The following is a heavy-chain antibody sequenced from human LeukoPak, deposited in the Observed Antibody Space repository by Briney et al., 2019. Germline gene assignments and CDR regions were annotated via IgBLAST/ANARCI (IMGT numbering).Heavy chain of an antibody. CDR3: VRHCPTLILKAADYFDP. J-gene: IGHJ5*02. D-gene: IGHD2-15*01. V-gene: IGHV4-39*01. CDR2: IYYTGST. Sequence: SETLSLTCTVSGGSLTTNNYYWGWIRQPPGKGLEWIGTIYYTGSTYYNPSLKSRVTISVDTSESQLFLKMNSVTAANTAIYYCVRHCPTLILKAADYFDPWGQGTLVTVSP. CDR1: GGSLTTNNYY.